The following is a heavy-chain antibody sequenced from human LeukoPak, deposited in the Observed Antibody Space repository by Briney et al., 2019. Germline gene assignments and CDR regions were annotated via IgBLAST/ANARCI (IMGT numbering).Heavy chain of an antibody. CDR3: ALARSEYHYGMDV. Sequence: SQTLSLTCAISGDSVSSISVAWNWIRQSPSRGLEWLGRTYYRSRWYYEYAVSVKGRININPDPSKNQFSLQLNSVTPEDTAVYYCALARSEYHYGMDVWGQGTTVTVSS. V-gene: IGHV6-1*01. CDR2: TYYRSRWYY. CDR1: GDSVSSISVA. J-gene: IGHJ6*02.